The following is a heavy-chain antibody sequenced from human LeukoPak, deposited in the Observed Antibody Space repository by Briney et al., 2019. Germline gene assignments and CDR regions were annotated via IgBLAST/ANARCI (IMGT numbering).Heavy chain of an antibody. J-gene: IGHJ6*04. V-gene: IGHV4-34*01. Sequence: SETLSLTCAVYGGSFSSGYYWSWIRHSPGKGLEWIGEINHSESTIYSPSLRSRVTISVDTSKKNFSLKLSSVTAADTGLYYCARSKVTAYSYSGLDVWGKGTTVTVSS. CDR1: GGSFSSGYY. D-gene: IGHD2-21*02. CDR3: ARSKVTAYSYSGLDV. CDR2: INHSEST.